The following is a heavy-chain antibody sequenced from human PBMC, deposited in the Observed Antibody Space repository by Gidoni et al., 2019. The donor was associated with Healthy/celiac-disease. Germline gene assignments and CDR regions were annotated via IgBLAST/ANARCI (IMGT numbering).Heavy chain of an antibody. V-gene: IGHV3-30-3*01. CDR2: IAYVGSNK. CDR3: ARAGYCSGGSCYSPSFYDY. CDR1: RFNVSSSS. J-gene: IGHJ4*02. D-gene: IGHD2-15*01. Sequence: VPLVESGGGVGQPGRSLMLCCASYRFNVSSSSMPGVRQAPGKGLEWVAVIAYVGSNKYYADSVKGRLSISRDNSKNTLYLQMNRLRAEDTAVYYCARAGYCSGGSCYSPSFYDYWGQGTLVTVSS.